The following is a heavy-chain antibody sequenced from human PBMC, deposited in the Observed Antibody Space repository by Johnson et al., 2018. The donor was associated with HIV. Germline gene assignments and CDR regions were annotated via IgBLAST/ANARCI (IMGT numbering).Heavy chain of an antibody. D-gene: IGHD2-2*01. V-gene: IGHV3-30-3*01. CDR3: ARDGGVGYCSSTSCYDAFDI. CDR2: ISYDGSNK. Sequence: QVQLVESGGGVVQPGRSLRLSCAASGFTFSSYAMHWVRQAPGKGLEWVAVISYDGSNKYYADSVKGRFTVSRDNAKNSLYLQMNSLRAEDTALYYCARDGGVGYCSSTSCYDAFDIWGQGTMVTVSS. CDR1: GFTFSSYA. J-gene: IGHJ3*02.